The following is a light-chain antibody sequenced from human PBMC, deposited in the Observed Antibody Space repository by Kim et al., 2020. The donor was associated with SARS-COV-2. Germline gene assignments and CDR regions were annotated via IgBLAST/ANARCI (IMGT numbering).Light chain of an antibody. CDR1: NSDVGGYNH. J-gene: IGLJ1*01. CDR3: SSYTSSTTYV. Sequence: QSALTQPASVSGSPGQSITISCTGTNSDVGGYNHVSWYQQHPGKAPKLMVYDVSQRPSGVSNRFSGSKYGNTASLTISGLQAEDEADYYCSSYTSSTTYVFGSGTKVTVL. V-gene: IGLV2-14*03. CDR2: DVS.